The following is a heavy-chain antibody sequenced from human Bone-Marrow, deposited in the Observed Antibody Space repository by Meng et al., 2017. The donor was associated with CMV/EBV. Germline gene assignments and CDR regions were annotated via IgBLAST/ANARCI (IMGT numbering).Heavy chain of an antibody. Sequence: GESLKISCEASGCNFTNYWMSWVRQTPGRGLEWVGNIKHEGMKEYYVDSVKGRFSISRDNAKKAIFLQMKKVRADDTAVYYCVRDGDCSDNCRSDAFEVWGQGTVVTVSS. CDR2: IKHEGMKE. J-gene: IGHJ3*01. V-gene: IGHV3-7*01. CDR1: GCNFTNYW. D-gene: IGHD2-15*01. CDR3: VRDGDCSDNCRSDAFEV.